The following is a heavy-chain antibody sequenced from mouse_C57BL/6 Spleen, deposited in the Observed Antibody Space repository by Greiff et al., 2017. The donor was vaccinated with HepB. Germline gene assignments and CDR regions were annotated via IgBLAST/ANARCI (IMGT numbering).Heavy chain of an antibody. J-gene: IGHJ2*01. V-gene: IGHV1-66*01. CDR2: IYPGSGNT. CDR1: GYSFTSYY. D-gene: IGHD1-1*01. Sequence: QVQLQQSGPELVKPGASVKISCKASGYSFTSYYIHWVKQRPGQGLEWIGWIYPGSGNTKYNEKFKGKATLTADTSSSTAYMQLSSLTSEASAVYYCARGTTVVATGDYWGQGTTLTVSS. CDR3: ARGTTVVATGDY.